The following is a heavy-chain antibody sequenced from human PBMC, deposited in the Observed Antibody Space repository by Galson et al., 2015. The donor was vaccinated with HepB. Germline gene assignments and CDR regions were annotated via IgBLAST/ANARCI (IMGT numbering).Heavy chain of an antibody. J-gene: IGHJ4*02. D-gene: IGHD2-2*01. V-gene: IGHV1-18*01. Sequence: SVKVSCKASGFTFTSYGISWVRQAPGQGLEWMGWISAYNGNTNYAQKLQGRVTMTTDTSTSTAYMELRSLRSDDTAVYYCARVGYCSSTSCYPDYWGQGTLVTVSS. CDR1: GFTFTSYG. CDR3: ARVGYCSSTSCYPDY. CDR2: ISAYNGNT.